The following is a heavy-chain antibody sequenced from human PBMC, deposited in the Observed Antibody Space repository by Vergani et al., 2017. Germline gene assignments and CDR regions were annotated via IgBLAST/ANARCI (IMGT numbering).Heavy chain of an antibody. CDR3: AKNLRDSTDGLPDS. CDR1: GFTFRYFG. D-gene: IGHD2-21*02. Sequence: QVQLVESAGGVVQPGGSLRLSCAASGFTFRYFGMHWIRQAPGKALDWLAYIGKDGINTRYRDAVKVRFTVYRDNSKDILYLQMDSLRSEDTALYYCAKNLRDSTDGLPDSWGPGTLVIVSS. J-gene: IGHJ4*02. CDR2: IGKDGINT. V-gene: IGHV3-30*02.